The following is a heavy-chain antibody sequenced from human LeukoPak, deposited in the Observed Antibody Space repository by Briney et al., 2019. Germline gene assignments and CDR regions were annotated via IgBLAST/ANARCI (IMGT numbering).Heavy chain of an antibody. CDR2: ISSSSSTI. V-gene: IGHV3-48*02. CDR1: GFTFSTYG. Sequence: QPGRSLRLSCAASGFTFSTYGMHWVRQAPGKGLEWVSYISSSSSTIYYADSVKGRFTISRDNAKNSLYLQMNSLRDEDTAVYYCGRDAITGIIVVHAFDIWGQGTMVTVSS. D-gene: IGHD1-20*01. J-gene: IGHJ3*02. CDR3: GRDAITGIIVVHAFDI.